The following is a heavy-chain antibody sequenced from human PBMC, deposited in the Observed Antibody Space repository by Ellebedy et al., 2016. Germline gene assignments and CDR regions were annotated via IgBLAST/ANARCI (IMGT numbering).Heavy chain of an antibody. D-gene: IGHD3-10*01. J-gene: IGHJ6*03. V-gene: IGHV4-30-2*01. CDR2: IYQSGRT. CDR1: GGSISSGAYS. Sequence: SETLSLXXAVSGGSISSGAYSWSWIRQPPGKGLEWVGCIYQSGRTYYNPSLESRVTVSVDTSKNQFSLKLNSVTAADTAVYYCARVVRWFQKDYYYMDVWGKGTTVIVSS. CDR3: ARVVRWFQKDYYYMDV.